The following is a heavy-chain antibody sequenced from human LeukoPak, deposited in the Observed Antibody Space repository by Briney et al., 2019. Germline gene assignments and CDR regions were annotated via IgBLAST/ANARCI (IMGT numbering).Heavy chain of an antibody. D-gene: IGHD6-19*01. Sequence: GGSLRLSCAASGFTFSSYAMSWVRQAPGKGLEWVSAISGSGGSTYYADSVKGRFTISRDNSKNTLYLQMTSLRAEDTAVYYCAKSSLEWLVAPDFDYWGQGTLVTVSS. J-gene: IGHJ4*02. CDR1: GFTFSSYA. CDR2: ISGSGGST. V-gene: IGHV3-23*01. CDR3: AKSSLEWLVAPDFDY.